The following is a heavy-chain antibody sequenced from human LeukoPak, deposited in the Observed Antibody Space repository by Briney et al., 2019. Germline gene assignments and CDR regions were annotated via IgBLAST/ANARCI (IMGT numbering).Heavy chain of an antibody. V-gene: IGHV3-7*01. CDR3: ARGKDYDFWSEDWFDP. J-gene: IGHJ5*02. D-gene: IGHD3-3*01. CDR2: IKLDGSAK. CDR1: GFTFSTYW. Sequence: GGSLRLSCAASGFTFSTYWMSWVRQAPGNGLEWVANIKLDGSAKYYVDSVKGRFTISRDNAKNSLYLQMNSLRAEDTAVYYCARGKDYDFWSEDWFDPWGQGTLVTVSS.